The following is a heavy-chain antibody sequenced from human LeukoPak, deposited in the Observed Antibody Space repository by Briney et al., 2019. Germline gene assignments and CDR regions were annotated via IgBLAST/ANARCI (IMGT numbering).Heavy chain of an antibody. D-gene: IGHD5-18*01. CDR2: ISGSGGST. CDR3: AKDHYGGYSYGYFPFDY. CDR1: GFTFSSYA. Sequence: PGGSLRLSCAASGFTFSSYAMSWVRQAPGKGLEWVSAISGSGGSTYYADSVKGRFSISRDNSKNTLYLQMNSLRAEDTAVYYCAKDHYGGYSYGYFPFDYWGQGTLVTVSS. J-gene: IGHJ4*02. V-gene: IGHV3-23*01.